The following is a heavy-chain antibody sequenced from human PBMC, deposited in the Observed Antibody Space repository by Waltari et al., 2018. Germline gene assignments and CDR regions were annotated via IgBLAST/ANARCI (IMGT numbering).Heavy chain of an antibody. J-gene: IGHJ6*02. CDR2: IYYSGST. Sequence: QVQLQESGPGLVKPSETLSLTCTVSGGSISSSYWSWIRQPPGKGTAWIGYIYYSGSTNYNPSLKSRVTISVDTSKNQFSLKLSSVTAADTAVYYCARDRFSPQKYGSGSSWAPIYGMDVWGQGTTVTVSS. CDR3: ARDRFSPQKYGSGSSWAPIYGMDV. D-gene: IGHD3-10*01. CDR1: GGSISSSY. V-gene: IGHV4-59*01.